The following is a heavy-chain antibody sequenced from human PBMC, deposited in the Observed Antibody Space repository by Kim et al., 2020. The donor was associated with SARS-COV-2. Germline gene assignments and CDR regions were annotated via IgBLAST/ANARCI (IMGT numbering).Heavy chain of an antibody. J-gene: IGHJ5*02. CDR3: ARVLVPAAKNWFDP. D-gene: IGHD2-2*01. CDR1: GGTFSSYA. Sequence: SVKVFCKASGGTFSSYAISWVRQAPGQGLEWMGGIIPIFGTANYAQKFQGRVTITADESTSTAYMELSSLRSEDTAVYYCARVLVPAAKNWFDPWGQGTLVTVSS. CDR2: IIPIFGTA. V-gene: IGHV1-69*13.